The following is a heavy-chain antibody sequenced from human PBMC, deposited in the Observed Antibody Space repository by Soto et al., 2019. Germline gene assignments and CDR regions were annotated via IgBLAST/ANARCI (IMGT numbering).Heavy chain of an antibody. D-gene: IGHD2-15*01. CDR2: ISAYNGNT. CDR1: GYTFTSYG. V-gene: IGHV1-18*01. J-gene: IGHJ5*02. Sequence: QVQLVQSGAEVKKPGASVKVSCKASGYTFTSYGISWVRQAPGQGLEWMGWISAYNGNTNYAQKLQGRGTMTTDTATSTAYMELRSRRSDDTAVYYCARSKYCSGGSCSNSRFDPWGQGTLVTVSS. CDR3: ARSKYCSGGSCSNSRFDP.